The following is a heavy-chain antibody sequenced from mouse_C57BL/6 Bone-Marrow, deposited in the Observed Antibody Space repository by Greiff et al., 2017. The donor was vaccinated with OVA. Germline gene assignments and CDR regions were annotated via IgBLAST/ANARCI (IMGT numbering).Heavy chain of an antibody. V-gene: IGHV1-26*01. CDR2: INPNNGGT. J-gene: IGHJ2*01. Sequence: VQLQQSGPELVKPGASVKISCKASGYTFTDYYMNWVKQSHGKSLEWIGDINPNNGGTSYNQKFKGKATLTVDKSSSTAYMELRSLTSEDSAVYYCARRLITTVVATDFDYWGQGTTLTVSS. CDR1: GYTFTDYY. CDR3: ARRLITTVVATDFDY. D-gene: IGHD1-1*01.